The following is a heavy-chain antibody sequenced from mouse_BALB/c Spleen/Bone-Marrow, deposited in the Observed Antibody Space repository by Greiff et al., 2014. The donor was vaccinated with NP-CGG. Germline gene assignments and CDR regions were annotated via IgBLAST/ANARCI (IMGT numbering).Heavy chain of an antibody. CDR1: GYSITSDYA. V-gene: IGHV3-2*02. CDR2: ISYSGGT. Sequence: YQSLSLTCTVTGYSITSDYAWNWIRQFPGNKLEWMGYISYSGGTSYNPSLKSRISLARDTSKNQFFLQLNSVTTEDTATYYCSRYYFGGGYNYALDYWGQGTSVTVSS. J-gene: IGHJ4*01. D-gene: IGHD1-1*02. CDR3: SRYYFGGGYNYALDY.